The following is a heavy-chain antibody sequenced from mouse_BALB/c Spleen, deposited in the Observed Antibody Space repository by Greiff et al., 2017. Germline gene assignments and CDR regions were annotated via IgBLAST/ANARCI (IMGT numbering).Heavy chain of an antibody. D-gene: IGHD2-14*01. V-gene: IGHV5-6-4*01. Sequence: EVKVVESGGGLVKPGGSLKLSCAASGFTFSSYTMSWVRQTPEKRLEWVATISSGGSYTYYPDSVKGRFTISRDNAKNTLYLQMSSLKSEDTAMYYCTREDRYDYWGQGTTLTVSS. CDR1: GFTFSSYT. CDR2: ISSGGSYT. J-gene: IGHJ2*01. CDR3: TREDRYDY.